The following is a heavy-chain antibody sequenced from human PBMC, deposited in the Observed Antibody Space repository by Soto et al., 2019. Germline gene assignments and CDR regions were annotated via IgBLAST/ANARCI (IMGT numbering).Heavy chain of an antibody. V-gene: IGHV4-39*01. CDR1: GGSIRSVSYY. CDR3: ASLNKLYYDILTGYYKVFDY. D-gene: IGHD3-9*01. J-gene: IGHJ4*02. Sequence: SETLSLTCTVSGGSIRSVSYYWSWIRQPPGKGLEWIGTIYHSGKTYYNPSLKSRVAISVDTSKNQFSLKLSSVTAADTAVYYCASLNKLYYDILTGYYKVFDYWGQGTLVTVSS. CDR2: IYHSGKT.